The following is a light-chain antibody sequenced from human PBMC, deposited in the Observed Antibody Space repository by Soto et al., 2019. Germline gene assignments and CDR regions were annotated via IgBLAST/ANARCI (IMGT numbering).Light chain of an antibody. CDR3: QQRSNWPLT. Sequence: EIVLTQSPATLSLSPGERATLSCRARQSVSRYLVWFQQKPGQAPRLLIYNASNRATGIPARFSGSGSGTDFTLTISSLEPEDFAVYYCQQRSNWPLTFGGGTKVEIK. CDR1: QSVSRY. CDR2: NAS. J-gene: IGKJ4*01. V-gene: IGKV3-11*01.